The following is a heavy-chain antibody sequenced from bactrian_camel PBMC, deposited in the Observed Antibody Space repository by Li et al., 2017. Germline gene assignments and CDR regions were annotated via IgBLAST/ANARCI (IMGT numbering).Heavy chain of an antibody. J-gene: IGHJ4*01. CDR3: ARKGDSSGYHWPADEYKY. CDR1: GYTISSNA. D-gene: IGHD2*01. Sequence: VQLVESGGGSVQAGASLTLSCVVSGYTISSNAMSWVRQAPGKGLEWVSAINSGGGSTYYADSVKGRFSISRDNAKNTLYLQMNSLKTDDTAMYYCARKGDSSGYHWPADEYKYWGQGTQVTVS. V-gene: IGHV3S31*01. CDR2: INSGGGST.